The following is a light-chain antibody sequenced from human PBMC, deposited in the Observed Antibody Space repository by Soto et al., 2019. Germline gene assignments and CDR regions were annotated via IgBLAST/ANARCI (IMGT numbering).Light chain of an antibody. J-gene: IGKJ1*01. CDR1: QSVSSS. Sequence: EILVTQSPATLSVSPGERVTLSCSASQSVSSSLAWYQQRPGQAPRLLIYYTSTRAAGIAARFSGSGSGTEFTLTIRSLQSEDSPVYYCQQYVHWPPGAFGQGTTVEIK. CDR2: YTS. CDR3: QQYVHWPPGA. V-gene: IGKV3-15*01.